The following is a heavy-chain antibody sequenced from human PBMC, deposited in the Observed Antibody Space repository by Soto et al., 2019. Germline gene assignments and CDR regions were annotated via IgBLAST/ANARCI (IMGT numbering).Heavy chain of an antibody. J-gene: IGHJ5*02. CDR2: IKQDGSER. CDR3: ASARHIGP. D-gene: IGHD2-21*01. Sequence: GGSLRLSCAASGFTFGNYWMSWVRQAPGKGPEWVANIKQDGSERNYVDSVKGRFTISRDNAKNSLYLQMNSLRVEDTGVYYCASARHIGPWGQGTLVTVSS. V-gene: IGHV3-7*01. CDR1: GFTFGNYW.